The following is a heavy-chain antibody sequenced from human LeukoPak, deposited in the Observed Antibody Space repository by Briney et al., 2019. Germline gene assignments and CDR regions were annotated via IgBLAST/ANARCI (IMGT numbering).Heavy chain of an antibody. CDR1: GDTFIIND. Sequence: ASVKDSCKASGDTFIINDINWVRQATGQGLEWMGWMNPNSGNTGYAQKFQGRVTMTRNTSITTAYMELTDLRSEDTALYYCARVTAAGTWTFDIWGQGTTVTVSS. CDR3: ARVTAAGTWTFDI. V-gene: IGHV1-8*01. D-gene: IGHD6-13*01. CDR2: MNPNSGNT. J-gene: IGHJ3*02.